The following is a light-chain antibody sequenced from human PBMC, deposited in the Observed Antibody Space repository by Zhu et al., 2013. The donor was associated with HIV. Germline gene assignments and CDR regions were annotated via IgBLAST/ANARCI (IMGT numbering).Light chain of an antibody. J-gene: IGKJ3*01. Sequence: EIVMTQSPVTLSVSPGERATLSCRASQSLSSHVAWYQQKPGQAPRLLISGASTRATGVPARFSGSGSGTEFTLTISSLQSEDVAIYYCQQYSDALPCTFGPGTKV. CDR2: GAS. CDR1: QSLSSH. CDR3: QQYSDALPCT. V-gene: IGKV3-15*01.